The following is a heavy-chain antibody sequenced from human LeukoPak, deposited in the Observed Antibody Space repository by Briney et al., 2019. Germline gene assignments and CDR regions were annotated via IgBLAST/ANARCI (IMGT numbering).Heavy chain of an antibody. CDR3: AKDKTRGPGDY. D-gene: IGHD1-14*01. J-gene: IGHJ4*02. Sequence: PGGSLRLSCAASGFTFDDYAMHWVRQAPGKGLEWVSLISGDGNNTYYSDSVKGRFTISRDNSKNSLYLQMNSLRAEDTAFYYCAKDKTRGPGDYWGQGTLVTVSS. CDR1: GFTFDDYA. V-gene: IGHV3-43*02. CDR2: ISGDGNNT.